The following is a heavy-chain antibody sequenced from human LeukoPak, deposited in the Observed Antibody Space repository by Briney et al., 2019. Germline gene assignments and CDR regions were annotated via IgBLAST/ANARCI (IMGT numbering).Heavy chain of an antibody. V-gene: IGHV3-23*01. CDR1: GFTFSSYA. CDR2: ISGSGGST. CDR3: AKDYHDFWSFDY. J-gene: IGHJ4*02. Sequence: GGSLRLSCAASGFTFSSYAMSWVRQAPGKGLEWVSAISGSGGSTYYADSVKGQFTISRDNSKNTLYLQMNSLRAEDTAVYYCAKDYHDFWSFDYWGQGTLVTVSS. D-gene: IGHD3-3*01.